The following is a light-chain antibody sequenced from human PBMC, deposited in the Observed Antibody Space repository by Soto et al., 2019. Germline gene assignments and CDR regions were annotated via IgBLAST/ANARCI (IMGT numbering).Light chain of an antibody. J-gene: IGKJ2*01. Sequence: EIILTQSPGPLSLSPGEGATLSCRARQSVRSNYVVWYQHRPGQSPRLLIYGASRRASGIPDRFTGSASGTDFTLTISRLEPEESALYYCQQYATSPYTFGQGTKVEIK. CDR3: QQYATSPYT. V-gene: IGKV3-20*01. CDR1: QSVRSNY. CDR2: GAS.